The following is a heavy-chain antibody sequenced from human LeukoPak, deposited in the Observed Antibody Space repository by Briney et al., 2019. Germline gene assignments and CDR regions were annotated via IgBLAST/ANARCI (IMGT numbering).Heavy chain of an antibody. Sequence: SVKVSCKASGGTFSSYAISWVRQAPGQGLEWMGGIIPIFGTANYAQKFQGRVTITADKSTSTAYMELSSLRSDDTAVYYCARAAMVRGDRWFDPWGQGTLVTVSS. V-gene: IGHV1-69*06. J-gene: IGHJ5*02. D-gene: IGHD3-10*01. CDR3: ARAAMVRGDRWFDP. CDR2: IIPIFGTA. CDR1: GGTFSSYA.